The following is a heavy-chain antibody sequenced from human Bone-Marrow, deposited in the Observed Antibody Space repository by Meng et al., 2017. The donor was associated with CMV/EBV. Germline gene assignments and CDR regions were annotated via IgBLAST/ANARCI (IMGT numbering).Heavy chain of an antibody. J-gene: IGHJ3*02. Sequence: GESLKISCVASGFTFSSYWMHWVRQAPGKGLVWVSRINSDGSSTSYADSVKGRFTISRDNAKNTLYLQMNSLRAEDTAVYYCARDLCPGLLSTSCDAFDIWGQGTMVPVSS. CDR3: ARDLCPGLLSTSCDAFDI. D-gene: IGHD2-2*01. CDR1: GFTFSSYW. CDR2: INSDGSST. V-gene: IGHV3-74*01.